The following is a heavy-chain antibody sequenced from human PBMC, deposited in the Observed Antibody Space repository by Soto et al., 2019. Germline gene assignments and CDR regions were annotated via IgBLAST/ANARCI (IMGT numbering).Heavy chain of an antibody. D-gene: IGHD3-16*01. CDR1: RFSFASSA. V-gene: IGHV1-3*01. CDR3: ARSNGGSSNLFDP. Sequence: GVPVKVCSKACRFSFASSAMHSACQSPGQRLEWMGWINAGNGNTKYSQKFQGRVTITRDTSASTAYMELSSLRSEDTAVYYCARSNGGSSNLFDPWVQGTLVTVSS. CDR2: INAGNGNT. J-gene: IGHJ5*02.